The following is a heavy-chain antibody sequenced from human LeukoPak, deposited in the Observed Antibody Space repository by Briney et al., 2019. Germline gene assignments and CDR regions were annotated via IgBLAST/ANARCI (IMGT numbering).Heavy chain of an antibody. V-gene: IGHV4-39*07. J-gene: IGHJ3*02. CDR3: AREKRVYSSSWQRWFDI. CDR2: IYYSGNT. D-gene: IGHD6-13*01. CDR1: GGSISSSSYY. Sequence: SETLSLTCTVSGGSISSSSYYWGWIRQSPGKGLEWIGSIYYSGNTYYNPSLKSRVTISVDTSKNQFSLKLSSVTAADTAVYYCAREKRVYSSSWQRWFDIWGQGTMVTVSS.